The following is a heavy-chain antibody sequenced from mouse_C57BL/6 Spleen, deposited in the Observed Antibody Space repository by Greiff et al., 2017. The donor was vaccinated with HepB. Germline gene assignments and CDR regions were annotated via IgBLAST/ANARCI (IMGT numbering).Heavy chain of an antibody. CDR2: IDPSDSYT. CDR1: GYTFTSYW. V-gene: IGHV1-50*01. CDR3: AAYTNPGAY. D-gene: IGHD6-5*01. J-gene: IGHJ3*01. Sequence: QVQLQQPGAELVKPGASVKLSCKASGYTFTSYWMQWVKQRPGQGLEWIGEIDPSDSYTNYNQQFKGKATLTVDTSSSTAYMQLSSLTSEDSAVYYCAAYTNPGAYWGQGTLVTVSA.